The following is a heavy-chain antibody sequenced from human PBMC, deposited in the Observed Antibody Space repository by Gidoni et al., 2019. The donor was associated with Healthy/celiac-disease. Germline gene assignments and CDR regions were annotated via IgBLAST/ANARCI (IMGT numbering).Heavy chain of an antibody. CDR2: IWYDGSNK. CDR3: AREGICSGGSCPWYGMDV. CDR1: GFPFSSYG. D-gene: IGHD2-15*01. V-gene: IGHV3-33*01. J-gene: IGHJ6*02. Sequence: QVQLVESGGGVVQPGRSLRLSCAASGFPFSSYGMHWVRQAPGKGLEWVAVIWYDGSNKYYADSVKGRFTISRDNSKNTLYLQMNSLRAEDTAVYYCAREGICSGGSCPWYGMDVWGQGTTVTVSS.